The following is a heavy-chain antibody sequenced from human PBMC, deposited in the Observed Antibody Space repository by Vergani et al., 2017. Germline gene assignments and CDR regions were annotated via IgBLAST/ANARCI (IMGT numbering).Heavy chain of an antibody. V-gene: IGHV1-18*01. CDR3: ARDRTPYYYDSSGYHWYFYL. J-gene: IGHJ2*01. CDR2: IRAYNGNT. Sequence: QVQLVQSGAEVKKPGASVKVSCKASGYTFTSYGISWVRQAPGQGLEWMGWIRAYNGNTNYAQKLQGKVTMTTDTSTSTAYMELRSLRSDDTALYYCARDRTPYYYDSSGYHWYFYLWGRGTLVSVSS. D-gene: IGHD3-22*01. CDR1: GYTFTSYG.